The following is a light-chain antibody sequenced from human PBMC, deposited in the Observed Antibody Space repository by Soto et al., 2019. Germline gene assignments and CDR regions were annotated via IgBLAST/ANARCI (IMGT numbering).Light chain of an antibody. CDR1: QSVSSSY. J-gene: IGKJ2*01. CDR3: QLCGSSPMYT. Sequence: EIVLTQSPGTLSLSPGERATLSCRASQSVSSSYLAWYQQKPGQAPRLLIYGASSRATGISDRFSGSGSGTDFTLTISRLEPDDFAVYNCQLCGSSPMYTFGQGTKLEIK. V-gene: IGKV3-20*01. CDR2: GAS.